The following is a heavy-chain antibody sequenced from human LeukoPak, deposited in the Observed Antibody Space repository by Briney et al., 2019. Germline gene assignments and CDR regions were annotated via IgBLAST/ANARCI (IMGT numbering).Heavy chain of an antibody. V-gene: IGHV5-51*01. J-gene: IGHJ6*02. D-gene: IGHD6-19*01. CDR2: SYPGDSDT. CDR3: ARVGIAEAGTFSDYYYGMDV. Sequence: GESLKISCKCSGYSFTSYWIGWVRQMPGKGLEWMGISYPGDSDTRYSPSFQGQVTISADKSISTAYLQWSSLKASDTAMYYCARVGIAEAGTFSDYYYGMDVWGQGTTVTVSS. CDR1: GYSFTSYW.